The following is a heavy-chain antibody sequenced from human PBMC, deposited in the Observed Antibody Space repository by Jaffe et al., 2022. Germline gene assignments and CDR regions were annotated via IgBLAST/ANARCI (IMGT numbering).Heavy chain of an antibody. CDR2: IYTSGST. Sequence: QVQLQESGPGLVKPSQTLSLTCTVSGGSISSGSYYWSWIRQPAGKGLEWIGRIYTSGSTNYNPSLKSRVTISVDTSKNQFSLKLSSVTAADTAVYYCASHKQQLVRDYYYYYMDVWGKGTTVTVSS. D-gene: IGHD6-13*01. CDR3: ASHKQQLVRDYYYYYMDV. V-gene: IGHV4-61*02. J-gene: IGHJ6*03. CDR1: GGSISSGSYY.